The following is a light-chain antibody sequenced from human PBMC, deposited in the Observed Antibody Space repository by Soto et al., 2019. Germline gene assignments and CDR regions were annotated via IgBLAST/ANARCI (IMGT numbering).Light chain of an antibody. CDR2: GAS. CDR3: QQYGSSATIT. V-gene: IGKV3-20*01. CDR1: QSVTKNN. J-gene: IGKJ5*01. Sequence: EIVLTQSRGTLSLSPGGRATLSCMAGQSVTKNNLNWYQQKPGQAPRLVIYGASIRATGIPDRFSGSGSETDFTLTISRLETEDFALYYGQQYGSSATITFGQGTRLEIK.